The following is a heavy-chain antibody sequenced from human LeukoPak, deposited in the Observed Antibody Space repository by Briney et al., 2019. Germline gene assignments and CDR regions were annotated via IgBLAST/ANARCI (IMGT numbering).Heavy chain of an antibody. Sequence: GGSLRLSCAASGFTFSSYWMSWVRQAPGKGLEWVANIKQDGSEKYYVDSVKGRFTISRDNAKNSLYLQMNSLRAEDTAVYYCARDWAPSVLRYFDWLSGGIDYWGQGTLVTVSS. V-gene: IGHV3-7*03. J-gene: IGHJ4*02. CDR1: GFTFSSYW. CDR2: IKQDGSEK. CDR3: ARDWAPSVLRYFDWLSGGIDY. D-gene: IGHD3-9*01.